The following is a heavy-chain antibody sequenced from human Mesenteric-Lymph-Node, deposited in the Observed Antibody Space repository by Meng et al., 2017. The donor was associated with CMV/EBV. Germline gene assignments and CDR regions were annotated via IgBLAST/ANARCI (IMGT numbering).Heavy chain of an antibody. D-gene: IGHD3-3*01. CDR2: IIPILGIA. V-gene: IGHV1-69*10. CDR1: GGTFSSYA. Sequence: SVKVSCKASGGTFSSYAISWVRQAPGQGLEWMGGIIPILGIANYAQKFQGRVTITTDESTSTAHMELSSLRSEDTAVYYCATKVAADFGVVTTSYYYYYYGVDVWGQGTTVTVSS. J-gene: IGHJ6*02. CDR3: ATKVAADFGVVTTSYYYYYYGVDV.